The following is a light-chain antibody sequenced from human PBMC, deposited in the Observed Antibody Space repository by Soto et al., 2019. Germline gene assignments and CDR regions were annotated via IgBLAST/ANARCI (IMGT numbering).Light chain of an antibody. Sequence: EIVMTQSPAILSVSPGETGTLSCRASQDIGTKLAWYQQKPGQAPRLLMYDVSTRASAAPARFSGSGSGTEFTLTISSLQPDDFATYYCQQYHNYSPLTFGGGTKV. CDR3: QQYHNYSPLT. CDR1: QDIGTK. V-gene: IGKV3-15*01. CDR2: DVS. J-gene: IGKJ4*01.